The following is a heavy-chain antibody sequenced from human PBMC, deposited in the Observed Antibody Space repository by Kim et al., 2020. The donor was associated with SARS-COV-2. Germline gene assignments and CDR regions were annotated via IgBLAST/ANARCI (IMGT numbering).Heavy chain of an antibody. J-gene: IGHJ6*02. CDR2: ISSSGSTI. V-gene: IGHV3-48*03. Sequence: GGSLRLSCAASGFTFSSYEMNWVRQAPGKGLEWVSYISSSGSTIYYADSVKGRFTISRDNAKNSLYLQMNSLRAEDTAVYYCARDRPRRLVIMGYYYYYGMDVWGQGTTVTVSS. CDR1: GFTFSSYE. CDR3: ARDRPRRLVIMGYYYYYGMDV. D-gene: IGHD3-9*01.